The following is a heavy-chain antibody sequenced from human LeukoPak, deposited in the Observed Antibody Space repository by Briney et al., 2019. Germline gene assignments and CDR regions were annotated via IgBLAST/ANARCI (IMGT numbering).Heavy chain of an antibody. CDR1: GFTFSSYD. CDR3: ARVRYVSSWSFDY. CDR2: ISHVGDT. V-gene: IGHV3-13*01. Sequence: GGSLRLSCAASGFTFSSYDMHWVRQATGKGLEWVSGISHVGDTYYSGSVKGRFTISRENAKNSLYHQMNSLRAGDTAVYYCARVRYVSSWSFDYWGQGTLVTVSS. J-gene: IGHJ4*02. D-gene: IGHD6-13*01.